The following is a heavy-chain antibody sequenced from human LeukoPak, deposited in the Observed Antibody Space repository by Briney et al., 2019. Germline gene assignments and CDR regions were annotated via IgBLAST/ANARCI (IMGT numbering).Heavy chain of an antibody. Sequence: SETLSLTCAVYGGSFSGYYWSWIRQPPGKGLEWIGEINHSGSTNYNPSLKSRVTMSVDTSKNQFSLKLSSVTAADTAVYYCARDPDYGDNYNWFDPWGQGTLVTVSS. J-gene: IGHJ5*02. CDR1: GGSFSGYY. V-gene: IGHV4-34*01. CDR2: INHSGST. D-gene: IGHD4-17*01. CDR3: ARDPDYGDNYNWFDP.